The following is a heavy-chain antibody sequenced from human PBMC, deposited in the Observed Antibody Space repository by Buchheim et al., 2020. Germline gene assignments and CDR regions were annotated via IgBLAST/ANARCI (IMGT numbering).Heavy chain of an antibody. Sequence: EVQLLESGGGLVQPGGSLRLSCAASGFTFSSYAMSWVRQAPGKGLEWVSAISGSGGSTYYADSVKGRFTISRDNSKNTLYLQMNSLRAEDTAVYYCAKGGSGITIFSRAYYYGMDVWGQGTT. CDR3: AKGGSGITIFSRAYYYGMDV. CDR1: GFTFSSYA. V-gene: IGHV3-23*01. D-gene: IGHD3-9*01. J-gene: IGHJ6*02. CDR2: ISGSGGST.